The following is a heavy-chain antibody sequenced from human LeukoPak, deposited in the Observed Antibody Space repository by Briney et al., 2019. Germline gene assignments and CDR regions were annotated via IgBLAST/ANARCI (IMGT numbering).Heavy chain of an antibody. V-gene: IGHV4-59*01. CDR2: IYYSGTT. CDR3: ARDHPYCDGSAYYSSWFDP. J-gene: IGHJ5*02. Sequence: PSETLSLTCTVSGGSISSYYWNWIRQPPGKGLEWIGYIYYSGTTNYNPSLKSRVTISVDTSKNQFSLKLSSVTAADTAVYYCARDHPYCDGSAYYSSWFDPWGQGTLVTVSS. D-gene: IGHD3-22*01. CDR1: GGSISSYY.